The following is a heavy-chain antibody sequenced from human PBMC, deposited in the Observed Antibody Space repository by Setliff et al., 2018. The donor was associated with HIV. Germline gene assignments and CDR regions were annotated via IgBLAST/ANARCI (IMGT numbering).Heavy chain of an antibody. CDR3: AKELSFWSGYAGPSLAY. CDR1: GFTFSNYG. J-gene: IGHJ4*02. D-gene: IGHD3-3*01. V-gene: IGHV3-33*03. CDR2: IWYDGSNK. Sequence: GGSLRLSCAASGFTFSNYGMRWVGQAPGKGLEWVSVIWYDGSNKYYTDSVKGRFTISRDNSKNTLYLQMNSLRYEYTAVYYCAKELSFWSGYAGPSLAYWGQGT.